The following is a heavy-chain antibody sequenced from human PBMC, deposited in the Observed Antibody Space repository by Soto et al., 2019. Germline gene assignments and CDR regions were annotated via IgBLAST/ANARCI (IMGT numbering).Heavy chain of an antibody. V-gene: IGHV4-39*01. CDR1: GGSIVSSGDY. CDR2: IYYSGST. Sequence: SETLSLTCTVSGGSIVSSGDYWGWISQPPGKGLEWIGSIYYSGSTYYNPSLKSRVTISVDTSKNQFSLKLSSVTAADTAVYYCASQIEEDCSGGSCYEFDYWGQGTLVTVSS. J-gene: IGHJ4*02. CDR3: ASQIEEDCSGGSCYEFDY. D-gene: IGHD2-15*01.